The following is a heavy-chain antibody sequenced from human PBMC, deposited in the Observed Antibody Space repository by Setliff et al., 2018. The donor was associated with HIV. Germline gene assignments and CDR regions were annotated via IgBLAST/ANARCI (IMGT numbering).Heavy chain of an antibody. J-gene: IGHJ5*02. V-gene: IGHV4-39*01. CDR2: ILNGVNT. CDR1: GGSITSGHYY. D-gene: IGHD6-19*01. CDR3: ARPHSGRGGGAWFDP. Sequence: SETLSLTCTVSGGSITSGHYYWAWIRQPPGKGLEWIGNILNGVNTYYNPSLKSRVTISVDMSKNQFSLKLSSVTAADAAVYHCARPHSGRGGGAWFDPWGQGTLVTVSS.